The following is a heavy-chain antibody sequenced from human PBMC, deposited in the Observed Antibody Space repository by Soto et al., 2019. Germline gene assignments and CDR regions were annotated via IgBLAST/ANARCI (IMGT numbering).Heavy chain of an antibody. CDR1: GFTFISYA. CDR2: ISGSGGST. D-gene: IGHD2-21*01. CDR3: ARGRSTAGDPLFDY. Sequence: GGSLRLSCEASGFTFISYAMSWVRQAPGKGLEWVSGISGSGGSTYYADSVKGRFTISRDNSKNTLWVQMNSLRAEDTAVYYCARGRSTAGDPLFDYWGPGTLVTVSS. V-gene: IGHV3-23*01. J-gene: IGHJ4*02.